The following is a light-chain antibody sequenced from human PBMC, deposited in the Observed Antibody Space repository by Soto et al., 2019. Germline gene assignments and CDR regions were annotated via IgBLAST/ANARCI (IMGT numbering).Light chain of an antibody. J-gene: IGKJ4*01. CDR3: HQRSNWPLT. Sequence: EVVLTQSPATLSLSPGERATLSCRASQSVTKYLAWYQQKPGQALRLLINDVSKRATGIPARFSGSGSETDFTLTISSLEPGDFAVYYCHQRSNWPLTFGGGTKLEIK. CDR2: DVS. V-gene: IGKV3-11*01. CDR1: QSVTKY.